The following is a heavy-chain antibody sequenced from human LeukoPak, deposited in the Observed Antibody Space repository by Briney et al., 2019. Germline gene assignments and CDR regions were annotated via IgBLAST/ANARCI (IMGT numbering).Heavy chain of an antibody. V-gene: IGHV4-59*08. CDR3: ARVSIAAAGLDY. D-gene: IGHD6-13*01. CDR2: IYYSGST. J-gene: IGHJ4*02. CDR1: GGSISSYY. Sequence: MPSETLSLTCTVSGGSISSYYWSWLRQPPGKGLEWIGYIYYSGSTNYNPSLKSRVTISVDTSKNQFSLKLGSVTAADTAVYYCARVSIAAAGLDYWGQGTLVTVSS.